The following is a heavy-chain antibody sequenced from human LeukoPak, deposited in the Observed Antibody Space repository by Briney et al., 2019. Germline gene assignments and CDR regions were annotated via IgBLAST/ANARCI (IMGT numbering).Heavy chain of an antibody. CDR1: GGTFSNHA. Sequence: SVKVSCKASGGTFSNHAVSWVRQAPGQGLEWMGGIIPIFGTANYAQKFQGRVTITADESTSTAYMELSSLRSEDTAVYYCARDYYDSSGYRDYWGQGTLVTVSS. D-gene: IGHD3-22*01. V-gene: IGHV1-69*13. CDR3: ARDYYDSSGYRDY. CDR2: IIPIFGTA. J-gene: IGHJ4*02.